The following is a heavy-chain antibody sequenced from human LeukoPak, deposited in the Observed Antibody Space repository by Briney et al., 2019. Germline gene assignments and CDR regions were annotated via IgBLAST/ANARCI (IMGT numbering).Heavy chain of an antibody. CDR3: ARAADSGFSYRSSKY. D-gene: IGHD3-10*01. CDR1: GFSFSSFA. J-gene: IGHJ4*02. CDR2: INGGHYPT. V-gene: IGHV3-23*01. Sequence: GGSLRLSCAASGFSFSSFAMTWVRQAPGKGLEWVSSINGGHYPTYNTDSVKGRFTISRDDSTGALYLQMHGLRVEDTAMYCCARAADSGFSYRSSKYWGQGTLVSVSS.